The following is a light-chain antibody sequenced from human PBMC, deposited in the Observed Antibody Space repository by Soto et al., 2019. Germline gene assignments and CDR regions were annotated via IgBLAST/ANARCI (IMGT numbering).Light chain of an antibody. CDR1: SGHSTYA. J-gene: IGLJ3*02. V-gene: IGLV4-69*01. CDR3: QTWVTGPLWV. Sequence: QSVLTQSPSASASLGASVKLTCTLSSGHSTYAIAWHQQQPEKGPRYLMKLNSDGSHSKGDGIPDRFSGSSSGAERYLSISSLQSEDEADYYCQTWVTGPLWVFCGGTKLTVL. CDR2: LNSDGSH.